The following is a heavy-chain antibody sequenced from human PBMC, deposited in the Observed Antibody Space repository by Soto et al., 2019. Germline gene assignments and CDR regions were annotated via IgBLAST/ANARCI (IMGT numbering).Heavy chain of an antibody. CDR2: ISAYNANK. CDR3: SRDGITIFGNFDY. CDR1: GYTFFKYG. V-gene: IGHV1-18*01. D-gene: IGHD3-3*01. J-gene: IGHJ4*02. Sequence: ASGKVSCKASGYTFFKYGISWVRQAPGQGLEWMGWISAYNANKNYAQKFQGRVTMTTDTSTSTAYMELRSLRSDDTAVYYCSRDGITIFGNFDYWGQGTLVTVSS.